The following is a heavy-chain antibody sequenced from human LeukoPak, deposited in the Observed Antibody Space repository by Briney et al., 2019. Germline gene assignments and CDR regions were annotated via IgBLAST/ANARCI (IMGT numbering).Heavy chain of an antibody. CDR2: IYTSGST. V-gene: IGHV4-4*07. Sequence: SETLSPTCTVSGGSISSYYWSWIRQPAGKGLEWIGRIYTSGSTNYNPSLKSRVTMSVDTSKNQFSLKLSSVTAADTAVYYCARHRRYSSSWFPLDFDYWGQGTLVTVSS. CDR3: ARHRRYSSSWFPLDFDY. J-gene: IGHJ4*02. CDR1: GGSISSYY. D-gene: IGHD6-13*01.